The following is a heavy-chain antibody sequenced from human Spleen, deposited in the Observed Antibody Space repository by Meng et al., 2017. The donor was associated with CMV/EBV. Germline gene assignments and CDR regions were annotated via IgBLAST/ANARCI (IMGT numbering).Heavy chain of an antibody. V-gene: IGHV3-11*01. Sequence: GGSLRLSCAASGFTFSDYYMSWIRQAPGKGLEWVSYISSTGSTIYYADSVKGRFTISRDNAKSSLYLQMNSLRAEDTAVYYCAREWLSKSYFDYWGQGTLVTVSS. CDR3: AREWLSKSYFDY. CDR1: GFTFSDYY. CDR2: ISSTGSTI. J-gene: IGHJ4*02. D-gene: IGHD3-22*01.